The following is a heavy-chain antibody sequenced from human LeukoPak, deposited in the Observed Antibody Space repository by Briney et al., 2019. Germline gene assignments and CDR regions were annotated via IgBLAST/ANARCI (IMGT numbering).Heavy chain of an antibody. V-gene: IGHV1-8*01. Sequence: GASVKVSCKASGYTFTSYDINWVRQATGQGLEWMGWMNPNSGNTGYAQKFQGRVTMTRNTSISTAYMELSSLRSEDTAVYYCARGVYGDSIYYYYYMDVWGKGTTVTVPS. D-gene: IGHD4-17*01. CDR2: MNPNSGNT. CDR3: ARGVYGDSIYYYYYMDV. CDR1: GYTFTSYD. J-gene: IGHJ6*03.